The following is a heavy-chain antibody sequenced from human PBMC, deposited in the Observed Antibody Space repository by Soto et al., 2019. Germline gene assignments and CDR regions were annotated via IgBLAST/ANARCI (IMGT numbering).Heavy chain of an antibody. CDR2: ISYDGSNK. Sequence: VGSLRLSCAASGFTFSSYAMHWVRQAPGKGLEWVAVISYDGSNKYYADSVKGRFTISGDNSKNTLYLQMNSLRAEDTAVYYCAAPSGYYVSALDYWGQGTLVTVSS. CDR3: AAPSGYYVSALDY. J-gene: IGHJ4*02. CDR1: GFTFSSYA. D-gene: IGHD3-22*01. V-gene: IGHV3-30-3*01.